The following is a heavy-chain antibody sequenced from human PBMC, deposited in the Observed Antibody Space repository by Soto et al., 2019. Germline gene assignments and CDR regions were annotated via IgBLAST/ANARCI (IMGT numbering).Heavy chain of an antibody. D-gene: IGHD4-17*01. CDR3: ARDDYGDYSDWFDP. J-gene: IGHJ5*02. CDR2: IIPILGIA. V-gene: IGHV1-69*08. Sequence: QVQLVQSGAEVKKPGSSVKVSCKASGGTFSSYTISWVRQAPGQGHEWMGRIIPILGIANYAQKFQGRVTITADKSTSTAYMELSSLRSEDTAVYYCARDDYGDYSDWFDPWGQGTLVTVSS. CDR1: GGTFSSYT.